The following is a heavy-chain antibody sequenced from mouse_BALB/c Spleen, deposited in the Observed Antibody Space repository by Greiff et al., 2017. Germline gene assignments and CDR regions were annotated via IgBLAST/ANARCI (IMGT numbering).Heavy chain of an antibody. D-gene: IGHD2-1*01. Sequence: EVKLMESGPGLVKPSQSLSLTCSVTGYSITSGYYWNWIRQFPGNKLEWMGYISYDGSNNYNPSLKNRISITRDTSKNQFFLKLNSVTTEDTATYYCARNGNYVGYAMDYWGQGTSVTVSS. V-gene: IGHV3-6*02. CDR2: ISYDGSN. CDR1: GYSITSGYY. J-gene: IGHJ4*01. CDR3: ARNGNYVGYAMDY.